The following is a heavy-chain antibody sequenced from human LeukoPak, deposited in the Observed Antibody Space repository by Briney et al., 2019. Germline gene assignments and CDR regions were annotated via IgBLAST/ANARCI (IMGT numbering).Heavy chain of an antibody. V-gene: IGHV3-48*01. D-gene: IGHD4-11*01. Sequence: GGSLRLSCAASGFTFSSYWMSWVRQAPGKGLEWVSHINGNSITRYYADSVKGRFTISRDNVKNSLYLQMNSLRAEDTAVYYCAKALNYDRLADIWGQGTMVTVSS. J-gene: IGHJ3*02. CDR3: AKALNYDRLADI. CDR1: GFTFSSYW. CDR2: INGNSITR.